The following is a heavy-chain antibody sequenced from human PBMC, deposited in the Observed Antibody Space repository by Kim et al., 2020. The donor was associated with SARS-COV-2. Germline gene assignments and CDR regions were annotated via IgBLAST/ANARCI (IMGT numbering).Heavy chain of an antibody. CDR2: IRSKAYGGTT. D-gene: IGHD3-22*01. CDR1: GFTFGDYA. Sequence: GGSLRLSCTASGFTFGDYAMSWFRQAPGKGLEWVGFIRSKAYGGTTEYAASVKGRFTISRDDSKSIAYLQMNSLKTEDTAVYYCTRDRSITMIVVVPFDYWGQGTLVTVSS. V-gene: IGHV3-49*03. J-gene: IGHJ4*02. CDR3: TRDRSITMIVVVPFDY.